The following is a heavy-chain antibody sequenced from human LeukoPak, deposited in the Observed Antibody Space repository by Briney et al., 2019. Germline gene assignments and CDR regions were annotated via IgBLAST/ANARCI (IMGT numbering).Heavy chain of an antibody. J-gene: IGHJ4*02. CDR3: ARVSVTNPLYYFDY. CDR1: GYTFTSYA. V-gene: IGHV1-46*01. Sequence: ASVKVSCKASGYTFTSYAMNWVRQPPGQGLEWMGIINPSGGSTSYAQKFQGRVTMTRGMSTSTVYMELSRLRSEDTAVYYCARVSVTNPLYYFDYWGQGTLVTVSS. D-gene: IGHD4-17*01. CDR2: INPSGGST.